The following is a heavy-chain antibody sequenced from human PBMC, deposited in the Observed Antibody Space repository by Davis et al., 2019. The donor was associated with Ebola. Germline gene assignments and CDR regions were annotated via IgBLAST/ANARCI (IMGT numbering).Heavy chain of an antibody. J-gene: IGHJ4*02. CDR2: INDSGST. CDR3: ARGFSCSWSDLDY. Sequence: SETLSLSCAVYGGSFSGYYWSWIRQPPGKGLAWIGEINDSGSTNYNPSLKSRVTISVATSKNQFSLKLSSVTAADTAVYYCARGFSCSWSDLDYWGQGTLVTVSS. CDR1: GGSFSGYY. V-gene: IGHV4-34*01. D-gene: IGHD6-13*01.